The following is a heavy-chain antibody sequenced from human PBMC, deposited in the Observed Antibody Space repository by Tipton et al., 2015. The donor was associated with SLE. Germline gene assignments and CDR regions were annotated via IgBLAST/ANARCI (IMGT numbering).Heavy chain of an antibody. Sequence: AGLVKPSETLSLTCAVYGGSFSGYYWSWIRQPPGKGLEWIGEINHSGSTNYNPSLKSRVTISVDTSKNQFSRKLSSGTAADTAVYYCARKGVATMRYWGQGALVTVSS. J-gene: IGHJ4*02. CDR1: GGSFSGYY. CDR3: ARKGVATMRY. V-gene: IGHV4-34*01. CDR2: INHSGST. D-gene: IGHD5-12*01.